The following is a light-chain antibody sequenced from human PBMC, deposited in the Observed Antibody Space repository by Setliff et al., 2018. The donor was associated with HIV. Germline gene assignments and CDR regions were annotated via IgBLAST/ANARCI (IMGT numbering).Light chain of an antibody. J-gene: IGLJ2*01. Sequence: QSALTQPPSASGSPGQSVTISCTGTSSDVGAYNYVSWYQQHPGKAPKLMIYEVTKRPSGVPDRFSGSKSGNTASLTVSGLQAEDEADYYCSSYAGSNNLVFGGGTKGTVL. CDR2: EVT. CDR1: SSDVGAYNY. V-gene: IGLV2-8*01. CDR3: SSYAGSNNLV.